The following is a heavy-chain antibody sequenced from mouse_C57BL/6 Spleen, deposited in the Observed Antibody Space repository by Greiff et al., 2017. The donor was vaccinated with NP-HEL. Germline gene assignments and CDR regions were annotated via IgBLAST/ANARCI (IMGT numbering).Heavy chain of an antibody. J-gene: IGHJ1*03. V-gene: IGHV5-9*01. CDR1: GFTFSSYT. Sequence: EVQLVESGGGLVKPGGSLKLSCAASGFTFSSYTMSWVRQTPEKRLEWVATISGGGGNTYYPDSVKGRFTISRDNAQNTLYLQMSSLRSEDTALYYCASPLGRYWYFDVWGTGTTVTVSS. CDR3: ASPLGRYWYFDV. CDR2: ISGGGGNT. D-gene: IGHD4-1*01.